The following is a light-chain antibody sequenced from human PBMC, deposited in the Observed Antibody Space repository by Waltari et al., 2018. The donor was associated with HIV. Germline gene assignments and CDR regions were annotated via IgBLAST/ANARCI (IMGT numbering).Light chain of an antibody. Sequence: QSALTQPRSASGSPGQSVAISCTGTSSDVGGYNYVSWYQQYPGTAPKVIIDDGTKRPSGVPDRFSGSKSGNIASLTISGLQAEDEADYYCCSYASTSWVFGGGTKLTVL. V-gene: IGLV2-11*01. CDR2: DGT. CDR3: CSYASTSWV. J-gene: IGLJ3*02. CDR1: SSDVGGYNY.